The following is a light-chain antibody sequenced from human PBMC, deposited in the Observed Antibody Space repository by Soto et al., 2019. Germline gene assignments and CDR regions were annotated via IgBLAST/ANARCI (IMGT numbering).Light chain of an antibody. Sequence: DIQLTQSPSFLSASVGDRVTITCRASQGLSSDLAWYQQKPGKAPKLLIYAASTLQSGVPSRFSGSGSGTEFTLPISSLQPEDFATYSCQQLNSYPITFGQGTRLEIK. V-gene: IGKV1-9*01. CDR1: QGLSSD. CDR2: AAS. CDR3: QQLNSYPIT. J-gene: IGKJ5*01.